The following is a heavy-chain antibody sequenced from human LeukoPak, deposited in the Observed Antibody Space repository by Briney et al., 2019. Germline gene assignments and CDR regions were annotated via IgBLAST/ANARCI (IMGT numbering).Heavy chain of an antibody. D-gene: IGHD1-26*01. CDR1: GYSISSGYY. CDR2: IYHSGST. Sequence: SETLSLTCTVSGYSISSGYYWGWIRQPPGKGLEWIGSIYHSGSTYYNPSLKSRVTISVDTSKNQFSLKLSSVTAADTAVYYCARGIVGATFDYWGQGTLVTVSS. J-gene: IGHJ4*02. CDR3: ARGIVGATFDY. V-gene: IGHV4-38-2*02.